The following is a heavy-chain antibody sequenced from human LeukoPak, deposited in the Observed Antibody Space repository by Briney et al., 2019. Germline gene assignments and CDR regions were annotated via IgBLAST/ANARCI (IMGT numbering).Heavy chain of an antibody. CDR3: ARVDIRTAFFDY. D-gene: IGHD5-12*01. V-gene: IGHV4-59*12. CDR1: GDSISNYY. J-gene: IGHJ4*02. Sequence: SETLSLTCTVSGDSISNYYWSWIRQPPGKGLEWIGYIYYSGITNYNPSLKSRVTISVDTSKNQFSLNLSSVTAADTAVYYCARVDIRTAFFDYWGQGTLVTVSS. CDR2: IYYSGIT.